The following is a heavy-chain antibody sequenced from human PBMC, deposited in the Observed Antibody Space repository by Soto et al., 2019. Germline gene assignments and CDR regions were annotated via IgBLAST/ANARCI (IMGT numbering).Heavy chain of an antibody. J-gene: IGHJ4*02. D-gene: IGHD2-2*01. CDR2: LYSGGNT. V-gene: IGHV3-53*01. CDR3: ALRRVAYADF. Sequence: LRLSCAASEFTVTNNEVSWVRQAPGKGLEWVSILYSGGNTYYADSVEGRFTISRDGSKNTLYLHMNSLRAEDTAVYYCALRRVAYADFWGQGTRVTVST. CDR1: EFTVTNNE.